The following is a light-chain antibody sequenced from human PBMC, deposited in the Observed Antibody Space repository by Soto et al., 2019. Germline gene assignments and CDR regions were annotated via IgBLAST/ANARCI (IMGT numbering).Light chain of an antibody. CDR2: DAS. CDR1: QSVSSY. CDR3: QQRSNWLFT. V-gene: IGKV3-11*01. Sequence: EIVLTQSPATLSLSPGERATLSCRASQSVSSYLAWYQQKPGQAPRLLIYDASNRATGIPARFSGSGSGTALTLTISILEPEDFAVYYCQQRSNWLFTFGPGTKVDIK. J-gene: IGKJ3*01.